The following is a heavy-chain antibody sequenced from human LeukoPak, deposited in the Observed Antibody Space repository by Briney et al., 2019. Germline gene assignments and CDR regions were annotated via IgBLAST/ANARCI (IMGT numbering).Heavy chain of an antibody. J-gene: IGHJ3*02. CDR2: IYYSGST. CDR1: GGSISSGDYY. V-gene: IGHV4-30-4*08. Sequence: SETLSLTCTVSGGSISSGDYYWSWIRQPPGKGLEWIGYIYYSGSTYYNPSLKSRVTISVDTSKNQFSLKLSSVTAADTAVYYCAREIYDYGGYRYAFDIWGQGTMVTVSS. D-gene: IGHD4-17*01. CDR3: AREIYDYGGYRYAFDI.